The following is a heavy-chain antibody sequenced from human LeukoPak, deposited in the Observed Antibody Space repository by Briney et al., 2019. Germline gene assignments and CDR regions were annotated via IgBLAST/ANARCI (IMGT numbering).Heavy chain of an antibody. Sequence: PVGSLRLSCAVSGFTFSSCEMNWVRQAPGKGLEWVSYISTNGTVIHYADSVKGRFTISRDNAKNSLYLQMNSLRAEDTAVYYCAPRTMVPTSWGQGTLVTVSS. D-gene: IGHD4/OR15-4a*01. V-gene: IGHV3-48*03. CDR2: ISTNGTVI. CDR1: GFTFSSCE. J-gene: IGHJ4*02. CDR3: APRTMVPTS.